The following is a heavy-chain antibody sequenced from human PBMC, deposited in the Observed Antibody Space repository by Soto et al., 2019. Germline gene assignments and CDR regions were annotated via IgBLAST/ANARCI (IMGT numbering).Heavy chain of an antibody. D-gene: IGHD1-1*01. CDR2: IKQDGSEK. CDR3: ARDMNWNPNYFDY. Sequence: GGSLRLSCAASGFTFSSYWMSWVRQAPGKGLEWVANIKQDGSEKYYVDSVKGRFTISRDNAKNSLYLQMNSLRAEDTAVYYCARDMNWNPNYFDYWGQGTLVTVSS. V-gene: IGHV3-7*01. CDR1: GFTFSSYW. J-gene: IGHJ4*02.